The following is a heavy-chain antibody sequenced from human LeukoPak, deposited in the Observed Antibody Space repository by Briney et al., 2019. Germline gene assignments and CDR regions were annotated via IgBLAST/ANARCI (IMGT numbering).Heavy chain of an antibody. V-gene: IGHV6-1*01. CDR3: ARGGTVWGYDSLFDY. CDR2: TYYRSKWYN. Sequence: SQTLSLTCVISGDSVSSNSAAWNWFRQSPSRGLEWLGRTYYRSKWYNDYAVSVKGRITINPDTSKNQFSLQLNSVTPEDTAVYYCARGGTVWGYDSLFDYWGQGTLVTVSS. D-gene: IGHD5-12*01. CDR1: GDSVSSNSAA. J-gene: IGHJ4*02.